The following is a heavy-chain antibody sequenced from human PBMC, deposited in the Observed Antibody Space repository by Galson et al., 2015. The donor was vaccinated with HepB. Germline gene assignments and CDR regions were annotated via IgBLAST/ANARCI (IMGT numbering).Heavy chain of an antibody. D-gene: IGHD2-8*02. CDR2: INPSGGST. V-gene: IGHV1-46*03. Sequence: SVKVSCKASGYTFTSYYMHWVRQAPGQGLEWMGIINPSGGSTSYAQKFQGRVTMTRDTSTSTVYMELSSLRSEDTAVYYCARAGGYCTGGVCYTAPGDYWGQGTLVTVSS. CDR1: GYTFTSYY. CDR3: ARAGGYCTGGVCYTAPGDY. J-gene: IGHJ4*02.